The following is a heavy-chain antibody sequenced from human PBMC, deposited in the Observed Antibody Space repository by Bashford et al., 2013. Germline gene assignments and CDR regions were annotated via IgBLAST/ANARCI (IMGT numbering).Heavy chain of an antibody. V-gene: IGHV4-34*01. J-gene: IGHJ5*02. CDR2: INHSGST. CDR1: GGSFSGYY. Sequence: LLYSSETLSLTCAVYGGSFSGYYWSWIRQPPGKGLEWIGEINHSGSTNYNPSLKSRVTISVDMSKNQFSLKLSSVTAADTAVYYCARESYDFWSGYRNWFDPWGQGTLVTVSS. CDR3: ARESYDFWSGYRNWFDP. D-gene: IGHD3-3*01.